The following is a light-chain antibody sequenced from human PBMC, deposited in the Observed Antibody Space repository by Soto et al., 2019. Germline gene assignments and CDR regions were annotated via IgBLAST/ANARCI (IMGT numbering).Light chain of an antibody. V-gene: IGKV1-5*03. Sequence: DIQMTQSPSTLSASVGDRVTMTCRASQSISSWLAWYQQKPGKAPNLLIYKASSLESGVPSRFSGSGSGTEFTLTISRLQPDDFATYYCQHYKTYSRTFGQGTKVEIK. J-gene: IGKJ1*01. CDR3: QHYKTYSRT. CDR2: KAS. CDR1: QSISSW.